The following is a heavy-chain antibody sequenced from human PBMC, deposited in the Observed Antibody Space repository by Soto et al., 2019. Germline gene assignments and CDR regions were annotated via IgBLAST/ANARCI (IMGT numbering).Heavy chain of an antibody. D-gene: IGHD2-8*01. V-gene: IGHV1-18*04. Sequence: ASVKVSCKASGYRFTTYRITWVRQAPGQGLEWMGSCSTNSDYRKYAQKFQDRVTMTTDASTTTAYMELRSLISDDTAVYFCAREDGYCTTTFCSNWFDPWGQGSQVTVSS. CDR3: AREDGYCTTTFCSNWFDP. CDR1: GYRFTTYR. CDR2: CSTNSDYR. J-gene: IGHJ5*02.